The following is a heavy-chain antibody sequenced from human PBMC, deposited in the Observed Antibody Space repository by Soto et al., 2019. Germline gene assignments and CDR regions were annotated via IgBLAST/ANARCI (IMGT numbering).Heavy chain of an antibody. CDR1: GFTFSSYG. J-gene: IGHJ5*02. CDR2: IWYDGSNK. Sequence: GGSLRLSCAASGFTFSSYGMHWVRQAPGKGLEWVAVIWYDGSNKYYADSVKGRFTISRDNSKNTLYLQMNSLRAEDTAVYYCARERAGAAVAVDGFDPWGQGTLVTVSS. D-gene: IGHD6-19*01. V-gene: IGHV3-33*01. CDR3: ARERAGAAVAVDGFDP.